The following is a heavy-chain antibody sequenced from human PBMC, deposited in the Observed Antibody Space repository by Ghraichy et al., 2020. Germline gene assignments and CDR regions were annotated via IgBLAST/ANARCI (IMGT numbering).Heavy chain of an antibody. CDR1: GFPFTSYA. Sequence: GGSLRLTCAASGFPFTSYALSWVRQVPGKGLEWVSTIRDNSGATYYAESVKSRFAISRDNSGKILYLQMNNLRDEDTAVYYCAKSRESGYKGKFYYEDWGQGTLVTVSS. CDR2: IRDNSGAT. D-gene: IGHD5-12*01. J-gene: IGHJ4*02. CDR3: AKSRESGYKGKFYYED. V-gene: IGHV3-23*01.